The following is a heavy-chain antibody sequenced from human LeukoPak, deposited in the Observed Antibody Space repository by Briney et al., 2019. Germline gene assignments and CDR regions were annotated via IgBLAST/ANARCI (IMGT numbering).Heavy chain of an antibody. D-gene: IGHD6-13*01. Sequence: SSETLSLTCTVSGGSISSYYWSWIRQPPGKGLEWIGYIYYSGSTNYNPSLKSRVTISVDTSKNQFSLKLSSVTAADTAVYYCARGHGVSIAAAGHTRNYYYYGMDVWGQGTTVTVSS. CDR2: IYYSGST. CDR3: ARGHGVSIAAAGHTRNYYYYGMDV. V-gene: IGHV4-59*12. J-gene: IGHJ6*02. CDR1: GGSISSYY.